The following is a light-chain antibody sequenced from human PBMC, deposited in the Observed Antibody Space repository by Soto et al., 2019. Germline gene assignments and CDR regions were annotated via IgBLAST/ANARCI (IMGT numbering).Light chain of an antibody. V-gene: IGLV2-14*03. CDR2: DVS. CDR1: SSDVGGYNY. Sequence: QSVLTQPASVSGSPGQSITISCTGTSSDVGGYNYVSWYQQHPGKAPKLMIYDVSNRPSGVSNRFSGSKSGNTASLTISGLQAEDEAEYYCRSYRSTTTYVFGTGTKVTVL. CDR3: RSYRSTTTYV. J-gene: IGLJ1*01.